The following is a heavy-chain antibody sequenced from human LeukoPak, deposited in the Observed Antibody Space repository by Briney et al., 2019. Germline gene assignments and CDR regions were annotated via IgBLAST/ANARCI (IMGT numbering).Heavy chain of an antibody. CDR1: GGSISSSSYY. V-gene: IGHV4-39*07. CDR3: ARIRVAVAGYYYYYMDV. J-gene: IGHJ6*03. Sequence: PSETLSLTCTVSGGSISSSSYYGGWIRQPPGKGLEWIGSIYYSGSTYYNPSLKSRVTISVDTSKNQFSLKLSSVTAADTAVYYCARIRVAVAGYYYYYMDVWGKGTTVTVSS. CDR2: IYYSGST. D-gene: IGHD6-19*01.